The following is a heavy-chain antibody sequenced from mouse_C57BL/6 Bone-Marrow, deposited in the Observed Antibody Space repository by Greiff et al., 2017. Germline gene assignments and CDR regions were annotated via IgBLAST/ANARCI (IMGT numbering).Heavy chain of an antibody. D-gene: IGHD1-1*01. V-gene: IGHV14-4*01. CDR3: TIGYGSSGYFDY. CDR2: IDPENGDT. Sequence: EVQLQQSGAELVRPGASVKLSCTASGFNITDDYMNWVKQRPEQGLEWIGWIDPENGDTEYASKFQGKATITADTSSNTAYLQLSSLTSEDTAVDYCTIGYGSSGYFDYWGQGTTLTVSS. J-gene: IGHJ2*01. CDR1: GFNITDDY.